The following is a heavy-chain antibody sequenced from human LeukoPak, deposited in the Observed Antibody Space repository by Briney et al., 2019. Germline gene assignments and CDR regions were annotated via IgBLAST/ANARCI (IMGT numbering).Heavy chain of an antibody. D-gene: IGHD6-6*01. CDR1: GGSISSYY. J-gene: IGHJ4*02. Sequence: SETLSLTCTVSGGSISSYYWTWIRQPPGKGLGLEWIGYIYYSGGTNYNPSLKSRVTISIDTSKNQVSLKLSSVTAADTAVYYCARLWDSSSSLDYWGQGTPVTVSS. CDR2: IYYSGGT. V-gene: IGHV4-59*08. CDR3: ARLWDSSSSLDY.